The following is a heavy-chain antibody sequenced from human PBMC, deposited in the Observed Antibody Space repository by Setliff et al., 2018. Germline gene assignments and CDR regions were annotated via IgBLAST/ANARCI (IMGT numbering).Heavy chain of an antibody. D-gene: IGHD1-1*01. CDR2: IYPGDSDT. V-gene: IGHV5-51*01. CDR3: ARHFRNWYFDY. CDR1: GYSFTSDW. J-gene: IGHJ4*02. Sequence: GEALKISCKGSGYSFTSDWIGWVRQMPGKGLEWMGIIYPGDSDTRYSPSFQGQVTISADKSISTAYLQWSSLKASDTAIYYCARHFRNWYFDYWGQGTLVTVSS.